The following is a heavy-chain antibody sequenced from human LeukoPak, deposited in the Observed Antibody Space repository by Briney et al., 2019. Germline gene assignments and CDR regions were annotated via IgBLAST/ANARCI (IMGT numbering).Heavy chain of an antibody. CDR1: GGSFGGYY. Sequence: PSETLSLTCAVYGGSFGGYYWSWIRQPPGKGLEWIGEINHSGSTNYNPSLKSRVTISVDTSKNQFSLKLSSVTAADTAVYYCARGSGRIEVAGTKYFQHWGQGTLVTVSS. CDR3: ARGSGRIEVAGTKYFQH. J-gene: IGHJ1*01. D-gene: IGHD6-19*01. V-gene: IGHV4-34*01. CDR2: INHSGST.